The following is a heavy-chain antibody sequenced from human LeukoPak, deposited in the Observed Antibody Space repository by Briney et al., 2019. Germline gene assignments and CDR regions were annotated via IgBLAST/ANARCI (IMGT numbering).Heavy chain of an antibody. D-gene: IGHD4-23*01. J-gene: IGHJ4*02. V-gene: IGHV1-2*02. CDR1: GYTFAGYY. Sequence: APVRVSCKASGYTFAGYYIHWVRQAPGQGLEWMGWINPNSGGTDYAQRFQGRVTMTRDTSINTAYMDLNRLRSDDTAVYYCARLLYLVGGTYFGYWGQGTLVTVSS. CDR2: INPNSGGT. CDR3: ARLLYLVGGTYFGY.